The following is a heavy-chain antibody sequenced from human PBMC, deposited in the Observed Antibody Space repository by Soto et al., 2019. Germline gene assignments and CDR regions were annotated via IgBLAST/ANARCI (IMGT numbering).Heavy chain of an antibody. Sequence: GGSLRLSCAASGFTFDDYAMHWVRQAPGKGLEWVSGISWNSGSIGYADSVKGRFTISRDNAKNSLYLQMNSLRAEDTALYYCAKDHCTNGVCYYFDYWGQGTLVTVSS. D-gene: IGHD2-8*01. J-gene: IGHJ4*02. V-gene: IGHV3-9*01. CDR2: ISWNSGSI. CDR1: GFTFDDYA. CDR3: AKDHCTNGVCYYFDY.